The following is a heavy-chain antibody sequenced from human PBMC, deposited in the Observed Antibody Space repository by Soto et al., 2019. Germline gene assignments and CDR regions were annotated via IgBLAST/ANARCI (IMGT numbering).Heavy chain of an antibody. CDR3: AKTTIAAQAPLTPFDY. Sequence: EVQLLESGGGLVQPGGSLRLSCAASGFTFSSYAMSWVRQAPGKGLEWVSGISDSGGSTYCADSVKGRFIISRDNSKNTLFLQMNSLRAEDTAIYYCAKTTIAAQAPLTPFDYWGQGTLVTVSS. J-gene: IGHJ4*02. CDR1: GFTFSSYA. CDR2: ISDSGGST. V-gene: IGHV3-23*01. D-gene: IGHD6-13*01.